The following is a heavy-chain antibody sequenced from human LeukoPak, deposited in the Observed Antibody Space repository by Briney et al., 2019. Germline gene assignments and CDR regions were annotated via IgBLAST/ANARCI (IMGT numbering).Heavy chain of an antibody. V-gene: IGHV4-34*01. CDR2: INHSGST. D-gene: IGHD3-10*01. J-gene: IGHJ4*02. CDR1: GESFSGYY. Sequence: SETLSLTCAVYGESFSGYYWSWIRQPPGKGLEWIGEINHSGSTNYNPSLKSRVTISVDTSKNQFSLKLSSVTAADTAVYYCARGFGMWGDWGQGTLVTVSS. CDR3: ARGFGMWGD.